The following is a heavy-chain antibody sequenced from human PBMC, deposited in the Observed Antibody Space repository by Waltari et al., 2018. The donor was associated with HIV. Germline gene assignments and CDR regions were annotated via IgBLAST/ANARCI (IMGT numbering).Heavy chain of an antibody. V-gene: IGHV3-23*01. CDR2: ISGSGGST. CDR1: GFNFSTYG. CDR3: VKEHQYSHSWYSYYGMDV. Sequence: EVQVLESGGALVQPGGSLRLSCAASGFNFSTYGMSWVRQAPGKGLEWVSTISGSGGSTYYADSVKGRFTVSRDNSKNTLYLQMNSLRAEDTAVYFCVKEHQYSHSWYSYYGMDVWGQGTTVTVSS. J-gene: IGHJ6*02. D-gene: IGHD6-13*01.